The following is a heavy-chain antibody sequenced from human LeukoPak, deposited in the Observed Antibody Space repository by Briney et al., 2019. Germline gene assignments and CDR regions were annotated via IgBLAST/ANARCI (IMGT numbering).Heavy chain of an antibody. CDR2: INHSGST. CDR1: GGSFSGYY. V-gene: IGHV4-34*01. J-gene: IGHJ3*02. Sequence: SETLSLTCAVYGGSFSGYYWSWIRQPPGKGLEWIGEINHSGSTNYNPSLKSRVTISVDTSKNQFSLKLSSVTAADTAVYYCAVPYYDILTGYYNDAFGIWGQGTMVTVSS. CDR3: AVPYYDILTGYYNDAFGI. D-gene: IGHD3-9*01.